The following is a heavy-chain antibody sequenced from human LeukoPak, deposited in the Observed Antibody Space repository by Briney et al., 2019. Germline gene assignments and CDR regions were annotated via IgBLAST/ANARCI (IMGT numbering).Heavy chain of an antibody. CDR2: INPNSGGT. V-gene: IGHV1-2*02. Sequence: ASVKVSCKASGYTFTGYYMHWVRQAPGQGLEWMGWINPNSGGTNYAQKFQGRVTMTRDTSISTAYMELSRLRSDDTAVYYCARVVLGIAARGGWFDPWGQGTLVTVSS. J-gene: IGHJ5*02. CDR1: GYTFTGYY. D-gene: IGHD6-6*01. CDR3: ARVVLGIAARGGWFDP.